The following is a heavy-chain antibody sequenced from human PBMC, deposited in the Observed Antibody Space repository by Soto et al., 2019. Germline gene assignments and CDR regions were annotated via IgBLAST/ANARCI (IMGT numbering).Heavy chain of an antibody. CDR1: GFTFTSSA. CDR3: AAEITHYYDSSGYGGDACDI. V-gene: IGHV1-58*01. D-gene: IGHD3-22*01. J-gene: IGHJ3*02. CDR2: IVVGSGNT. Sequence: SVKVSCKASGFTFTSSAVQWVRQARGQRLEWIGWIVVGSGNTNYAQKFQERVTITRDMSTSTAYMELSSLRSEDTAVYYCAAEITHYYDSSGYGGDACDIWG.